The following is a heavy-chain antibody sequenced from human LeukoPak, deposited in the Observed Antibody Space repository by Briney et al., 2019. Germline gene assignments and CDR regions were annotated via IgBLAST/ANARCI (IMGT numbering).Heavy chain of an antibody. Sequence: TGGSLRLSCAASGFTLSSHSMYWVRQTPEKGLEWVSGISGGGGTIHYADSVKGRFTISRDNSKNTLYLQMNSLRAEDTAVYYCARDSSRSIYGLNDYWGQGTLVTVSS. V-gene: IGHV3-23*01. CDR3: ARDSSRSIYGLNDY. D-gene: IGHD4-17*01. CDR1: GFTLSSHS. CDR2: ISGGGGTI. J-gene: IGHJ4*02.